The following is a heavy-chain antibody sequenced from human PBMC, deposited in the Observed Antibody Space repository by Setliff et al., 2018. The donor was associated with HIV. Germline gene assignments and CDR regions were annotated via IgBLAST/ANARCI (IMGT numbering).Heavy chain of an antibody. CDR3: AIRGSSGWYVGGYFDY. J-gene: IGHJ4*02. CDR2: INHSGST. CDR1: GGSFSGYF. V-gene: IGHV4-34*01. Sequence: PSETLSLTCAVYGGSFSGYFWTWIRQPPQKRLEWIGEINHSGSTNYNPSLKSRVTISVDTSKNQFSLKLSSVTAADTAVYYCAIRGSSGWYVGGYFDYWGQGTLVTVSS. D-gene: IGHD6-19*01.